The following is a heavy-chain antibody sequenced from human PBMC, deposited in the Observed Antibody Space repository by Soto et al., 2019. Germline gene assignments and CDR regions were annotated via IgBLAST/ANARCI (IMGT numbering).Heavy chain of an antibody. J-gene: IGHJ3*01. CDR2: ISPKSGGS. D-gene: IGHD2-21*02. V-gene: IGHV1-2*02. CDR1: GYVFSNYF. Sequence: ASVKVSCKASGYVFSNYFMHWVRQAPGQGPEWMGYISPKSGGSKYEEKFQDRVTMTRDTPKTTVYMELRGLTSDDTAVYYCARDRVRTPDCVDSFDLWGQGTLVTVSS. CDR3: ARDRVRTPDCVDSFDL.